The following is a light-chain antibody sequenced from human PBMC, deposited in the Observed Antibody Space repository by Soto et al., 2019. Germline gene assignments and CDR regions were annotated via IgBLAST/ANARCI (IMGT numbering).Light chain of an antibody. CDR1: SSDVGSYNL. V-gene: IGLV2-23*03. J-gene: IGLJ2*01. CDR2: EGT. Sequence: QSALTQPASVSGSPGQSITISCTGTSSDVGSYNLVSWYQQHPGKAPKLMIHEGTKRPSGVSNRFSGSKSGTTASLTISGLQAEDEADYYCCSYAGSSTFVFGGGTKLTVL. CDR3: CSYAGSSTFV.